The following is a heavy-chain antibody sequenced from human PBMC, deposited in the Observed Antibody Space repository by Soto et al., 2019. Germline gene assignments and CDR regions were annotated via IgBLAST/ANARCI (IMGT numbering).Heavy chain of an antibody. D-gene: IGHD3-22*01. V-gene: IGHV3-33*01. Sequence: QVQLVESGGGVVQPGRSLRLSCAASGFTFSSYGMHWVRQAPGKGLEWVAVIWYDGSNKYYAYSVKGRFTISRDNSKNTLYLQMNSLRAEDTAVYYCSRDAPKSEYYYDSSGYYPDYWGQGTLVTVSS. CDR2: IWYDGSNK. CDR1: GFTFSSYG. CDR3: SRDAPKSEYYYDSSGYYPDY. J-gene: IGHJ4*02.